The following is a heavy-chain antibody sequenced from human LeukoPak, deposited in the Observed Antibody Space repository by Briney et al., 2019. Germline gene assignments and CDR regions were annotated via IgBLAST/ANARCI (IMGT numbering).Heavy chain of an antibody. CDR3: AKGYYGSGSYGMDV. Sequence: GGSLRLSCAASGFTFYDYAIHWVRQAPGKGLEWVSGISWNSGSIGYADSVKGRFTISRDYAKNSLYLQMNSLRAEDTALYYCAKGYYGSGSYGMDVWGQGTTVTVSS. CDR1: GFTFYDYA. J-gene: IGHJ6*02. V-gene: IGHV3-9*01. D-gene: IGHD3-10*01. CDR2: ISWNSGSI.